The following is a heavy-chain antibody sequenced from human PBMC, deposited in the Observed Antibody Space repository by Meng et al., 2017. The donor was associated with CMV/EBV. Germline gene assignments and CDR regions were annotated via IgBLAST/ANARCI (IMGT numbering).Heavy chain of an antibody. CDR1: GFTFSSDS. CDR2: ISSSSSTI. V-gene: IGHV3-48*04. J-gene: IGHJ4*02. Sequence: GGSLRLSCAASGFTFSSDSMNWVRQAPGKGLEWVSYISSSSSTIYYADSVKGRFTISRDNAKNSLYLQMNSLRAEDTAVYYCARDSHTGYYYDSSGYYYKFDYWGQGTLVTVSS. CDR3: ARDSHTGYYYDSSGYYYKFDY. D-gene: IGHD3-22*01.